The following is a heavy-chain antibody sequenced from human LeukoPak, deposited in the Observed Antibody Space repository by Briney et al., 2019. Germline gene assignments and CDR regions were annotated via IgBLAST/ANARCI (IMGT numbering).Heavy chain of an antibody. D-gene: IGHD3-3*01. V-gene: IGHV4-4*07. CDR1: GGSISSYY. J-gene: IGHJ3*02. CDR3: ARVRYDFWSGYPDDAFDI. Sequence: SETLSLTCTVSGGSISSYYWSWIRQPAGKGLEWIGRIYTSGSTNYNPSLKSRVTMSVDTSKNQFSLKLSSVTAADTAVYYCARVRYDFWSGYPDDAFDIWAQGTMVTVSS. CDR2: IYTSGST.